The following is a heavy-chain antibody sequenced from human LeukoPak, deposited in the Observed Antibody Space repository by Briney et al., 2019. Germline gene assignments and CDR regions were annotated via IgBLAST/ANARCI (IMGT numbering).Heavy chain of an antibody. J-gene: IGHJ4*02. CDR1: GFTFDDYA. V-gene: IGHV3-9*01. D-gene: IGHD6-13*01. CDR2: ISWNSGSI. CDR3: AKDMSKGAAAETFDY. Sequence: GGSLRLSCAASGFTFDDYAMHWVRQAPGKGLEWVSGISWNSGSIGYADSVKGRFTTSRDNAKNSLYLQMNSLRAEDTALYYCAKDMSKGAAAETFDYWGQGILVTVSS.